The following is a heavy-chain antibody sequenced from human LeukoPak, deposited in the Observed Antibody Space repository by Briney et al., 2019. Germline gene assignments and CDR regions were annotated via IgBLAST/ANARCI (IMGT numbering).Heavy chain of an antibody. D-gene: IGHD6-19*01. V-gene: IGHV3-23*01. J-gene: IGHJ4*02. CDR2: ISSNGGST. Sequence: GGSLRLSCAASGFTFSSHAMSWVRQAPGKGLEWVSGISSNGGSTYYADSVKGRFTISRDNSKNTLYLQMNSLRAEDAAVYYCATRGYSSGWYQYYFDYWGQGTLVTVSS. CDR3: ATRGYSSGWYQYYFDY. CDR1: GFTFSSHA.